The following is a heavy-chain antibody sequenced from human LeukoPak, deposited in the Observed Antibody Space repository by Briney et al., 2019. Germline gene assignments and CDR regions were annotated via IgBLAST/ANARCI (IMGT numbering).Heavy chain of an antibody. D-gene: IGHD6-13*01. CDR3: ARGNIEAAGPHRNYFDY. Sequence: SETLSLTCAVYGGSFSGYYWSWIRQPPGKGLEWIGEINHSGSTNYNPSLKSRVTISVDTSKNQFSLKLSSVTAAETAVYYCARGNIEAAGPHRNYFDYWGQGTLVTVSS. CDR1: GGSFSGYY. V-gene: IGHV4-34*01. J-gene: IGHJ4*02. CDR2: INHSGST.